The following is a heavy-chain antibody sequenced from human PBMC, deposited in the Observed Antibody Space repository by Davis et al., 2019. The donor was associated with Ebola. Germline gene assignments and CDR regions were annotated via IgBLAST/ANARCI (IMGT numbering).Heavy chain of an antibody. Sequence: GESLKISCAASGFTFNIYAMSWVRQTPGKGLEWVSSLTRTGGTTWYSDSLKGRFTISRDNSQNTLYLQMSSLRAEDTAVYYCVRAQETYHILTGFYDKLYFDFWGQRVLVTVSS. V-gene: IGHV3-23*01. CDR1: GFTFNIYA. J-gene: IGHJ4*02. CDR2: LTRTGGTT. CDR3: VRAQETYHILTGFYDKLYFDF. D-gene: IGHD3-9*01.